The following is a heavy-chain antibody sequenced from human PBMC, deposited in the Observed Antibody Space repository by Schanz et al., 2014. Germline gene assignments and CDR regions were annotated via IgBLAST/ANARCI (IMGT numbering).Heavy chain of an antibody. D-gene: IGHD1-26*01. CDR3: ARVPEPGWFDP. V-gene: IGHV4-31*03. CDR1: GASISSGGYY. J-gene: IGHJ5*02. CDR2: ISYSGNT. Sequence: QVQLQESGPGLVKPSQTLSLTCTVSGASISSGGYYWDWIRLLPGKGLEWIGYISYSGNTYYNPSLKSRVSISLDPSKTQFFLNLNSLTAADTAVYYCARVPEPGWFDPWGQGTLVTVSS.